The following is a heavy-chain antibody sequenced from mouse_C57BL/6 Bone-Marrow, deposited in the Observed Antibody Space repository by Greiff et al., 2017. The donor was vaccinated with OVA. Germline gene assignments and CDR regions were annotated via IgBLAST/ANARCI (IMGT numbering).Heavy chain of an antibody. Sequence: EVMLVESGGGLVKPGGSLKLSCAASGFTFSSYTMSWVRQTPEKRLAWVATISGGGGNTYYPDSVKGRFTISRDNAKNTLYLQMSSLRSEDTALYYCASYYYGSSSPYAMDYWGQGTSVTVSS. CDR1: GFTFSSYT. D-gene: IGHD1-1*01. J-gene: IGHJ4*01. V-gene: IGHV5-9*01. CDR3: ASYYYGSSSPYAMDY. CDR2: ISGGGGNT.